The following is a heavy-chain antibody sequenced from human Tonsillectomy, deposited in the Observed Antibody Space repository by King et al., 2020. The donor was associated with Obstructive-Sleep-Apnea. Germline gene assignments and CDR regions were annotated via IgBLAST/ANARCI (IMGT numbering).Heavy chain of an antibody. Sequence: VQSGGSLRLSCAASDFTFANYGMGCFLQAPGTGLEWLSRISDIVISTYSVGFVVGRFNIASDNSKNTLVWQMNSQRADDTAVYYCAKDDGTYCGGDCQPPLDYWGQGTLVTVSS. CDR3: AKDDGTYCGGDCQPPLDY. D-gene: IGHD2-21*02. CDR1: DFTFANYG. CDR2: ISDIVIST. V-gene: IGHV3-23*01. J-gene: IGHJ4*02.